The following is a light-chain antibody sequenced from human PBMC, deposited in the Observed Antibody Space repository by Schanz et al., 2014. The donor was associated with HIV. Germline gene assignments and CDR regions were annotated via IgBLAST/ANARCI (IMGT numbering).Light chain of an antibody. CDR2: GAS. CDR1: QSVSNNY. V-gene: IGKV3-20*01. J-gene: IGKJ1*01. Sequence: EIVLTQSPGTLSLSPGERATLSCRASQSVSNNYLAWYQQKPGQAPRLLIYGASSRATGIPDRFSGSGSGTDFTLTISRLEPEDFAVYYCQQYGRSWTFGQGTKVEMK. CDR3: QQYGRSWT.